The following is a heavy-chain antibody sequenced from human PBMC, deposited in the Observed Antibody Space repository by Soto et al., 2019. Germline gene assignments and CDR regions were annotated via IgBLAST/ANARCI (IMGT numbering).Heavy chain of an antibody. Sequence: SETLSLTCAVVGDSLRGQSWNWIRQSPGKGLEWISELDQSGGTNYNPSLKSRAIISDDTSKNQSSLTLTSVTAADTAVYYCARERKFDFWRKGLDVWGQGTTVTVSS. CDR2: LDQSGGT. CDR1: GDSLRGQS. CDR3: ARERKFDFWRKGLDV. J-gene: IGHJ6*02. D-gene: IGHD3-3*01. V-gene: IGHV4-34*01.